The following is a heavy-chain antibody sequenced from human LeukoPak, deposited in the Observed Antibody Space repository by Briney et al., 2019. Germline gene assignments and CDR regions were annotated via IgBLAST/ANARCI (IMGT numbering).Heavy chain of an antibody. V-gene: IGHV4-59*02. CDR2: INYSGST. J-gene: IGHJ3*02. CDR3: AREDSDYDDAFLI. D-gene: IGHD5-12*01. CDR1: GGSVAPYY. Sequence: PSETLSLTCSVSGGSVAPYYWNWIRQSPGNGLEWIGYINYSGSTKYNPSLESRVTISIDTSRNQFSLKLNSVTAADTAVYFCAREDSDYDDAFLIWGQGTMVSLSS.